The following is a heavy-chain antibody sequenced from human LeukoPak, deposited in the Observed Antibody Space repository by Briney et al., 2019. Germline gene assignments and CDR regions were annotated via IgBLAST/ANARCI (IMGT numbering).Heavy chain of an antibody. CDR2: IKSKTDGWTT. J-gene: IGHJ5*02. CDR3: VTYEGVA. Sequence: PGGSLRVFCAAPGFTFYNAWLSWVRQALGKGREWVGRIKSKTDGWTTDYAAPVKGRFTISRADLTYMLHLQMNSLKTDDTAVYYCVTYEGVAWGQGTLVTVSS. CDR1: GFTFYNAW. V-gene: IGHV3-15*01. D-gene: IGHD3-10*01.